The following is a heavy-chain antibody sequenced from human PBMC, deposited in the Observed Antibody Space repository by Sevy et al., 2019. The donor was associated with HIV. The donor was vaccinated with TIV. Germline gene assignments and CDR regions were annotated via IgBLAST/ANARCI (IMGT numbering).Heavy chain of an antibody. Sequence: ASVKVSCKASGGTFSSYAISWVRQAPGQGLEWMGGIILIYGTANYAQKFQGRATITADESTSTAYMELSSLRSEDTAVYYCARSGSARQGYYYYGMDVWGQGTTVTVSS. CDR1: GGTFSSYA. CDR2: IILIYGTA. D-gene: IGHD6-6*01. V-gene: IGHV1-69*13. J-gene: IGHJ6*02. CDR3: ARSGSARQGYYYYGMDV.